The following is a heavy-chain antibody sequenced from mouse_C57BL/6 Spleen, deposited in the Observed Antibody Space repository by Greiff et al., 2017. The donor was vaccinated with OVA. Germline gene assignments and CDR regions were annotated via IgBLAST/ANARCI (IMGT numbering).Heavy chain of an antibody. CDR3: AREEFRDYDYAMDY. V-gene: IGHV5-12*01. CDR2: ISNGGGST. D-gene: IGHD2-4*01. J-gene: IGHJ4*01. CDR1: GFTFSDYY. Sequence: EVQRVESGGGLVQPGGSLKLSCAASGFTFSDYYMYWVRQTPEKRLEWVAYISNGGGSTYYPDTVKGRFTISRDNAKNTLYLQMSRLKSEDTAMYYCAREEFRDYDYAMDYWGQGTSVTVSS.